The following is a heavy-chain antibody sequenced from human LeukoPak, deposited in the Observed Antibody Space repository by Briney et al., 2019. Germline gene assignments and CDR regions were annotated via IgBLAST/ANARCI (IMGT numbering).Heavy chain of an antibody. CDR1: GFTFGDYA. CDR3: SRGTSRWNLYGMDV. J-gene: IGHJ6*02. D-gene: IGHD6-13*01. CDR2: IRSKTYGGSA. V-gene: IGHV3-49*04. Sequence: GGSLRLSCTASGFTFGDYAMAWVRQAPGKGLEWVGFIRSKTYGGSADYAASVSGRFTISRDDSKSSAYLQINSLTTEDTAVHYCSRGTSRWNLYGMDVWGQGTTVTVSS.